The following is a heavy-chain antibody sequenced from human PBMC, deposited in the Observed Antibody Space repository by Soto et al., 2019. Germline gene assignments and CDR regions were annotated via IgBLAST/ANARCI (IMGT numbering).Heavy chain of an antibody. V-gene: IGHV1-2*02. Sequence: VQLAQSGAEVKKPGASVKVSCKTSGDSFNDYYIHWVRQAPGQGLEWMGWINPNGGATKYAQKFQGRVTVTRDTSIRTVHMELSSLRSDDTAVYYCARESGGATATLDYYYFYMDVWGKGTTVTVSS. CDR2: INPNGGAT. J-gene: IGHJ6*03. D-gene: IGHD5-12*01. CDR3: ARESGGATATLDYYYFYMDV. CDR1: GDSFNDYY.